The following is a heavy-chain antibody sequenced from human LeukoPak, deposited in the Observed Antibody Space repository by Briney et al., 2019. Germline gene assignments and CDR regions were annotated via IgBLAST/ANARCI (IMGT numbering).Heavy chain of an antibody. CDR3: AGDPGGYDILTGYYPGY. D-gene: IGHD3-9*01. CDR2: INPSGGST. Sequence: ASVKVSCKASGYTFTSYYMHWVRQAPGQGLEWMGIINPSGGSTSYAQKFQGRVTMTRDTSTSTVYMELSSLRSEDTAVYYCAGDPGGYDILTGYYPGYWGQGTLATVSS. J-gene: IGHJ4*02. V-gene: IGHV1-46*01. CDR1: GYTFTSYY.